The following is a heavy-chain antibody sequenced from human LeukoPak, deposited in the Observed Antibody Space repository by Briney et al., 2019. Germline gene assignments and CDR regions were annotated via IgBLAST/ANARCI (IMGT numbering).Heavy chain of an antibody. V-gene: IGHV4-30-4*01. D-gene: IGHD2-2*01. J-gene: IGHJ5*02. CDR2: IYYSGST. Sequence: SKTLSLTCTVSGGSISSDDYYWSWIRQPPGKGLEWIGYIYYSGSTYYNPSLKSRVTISVDTSKNQFSLKLSSVTAADTAVYYCARSLGYCSSTSCNRWFDPWGQGTLVTVSS. CDR1: GGSISSDDYY. CDR3: ARSLGYCSSTSCNRWFDP.